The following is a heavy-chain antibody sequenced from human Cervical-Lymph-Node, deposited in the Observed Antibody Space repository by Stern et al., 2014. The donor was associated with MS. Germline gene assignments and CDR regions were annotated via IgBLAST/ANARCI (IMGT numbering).Heavy chain of an antibody. CDR3: ARDRLDGDYVYYYGLDV. CDR1: GFTFSRYA. J-gene: IGHJ6*02. V-gene: IGHV3-30*04. D-gene: IGHD4-17*01. Sequence: VQLVESGGGVVRPGRSLRLSCATSGFTFSRYAVLWVRHAPGKGLEWVAAISYDGSNKFYGDSVKGRFTISRDNSKNTLFLQMNNLRPEDSGVYHCARDRLDGDYVYYYGLDVWGQGTTVTVSS. CDR2: ISYDGSNK.